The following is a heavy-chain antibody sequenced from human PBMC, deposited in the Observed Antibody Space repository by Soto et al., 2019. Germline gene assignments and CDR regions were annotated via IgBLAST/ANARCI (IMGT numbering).Heavy chain of an antibody. D-gene: IGHD6-19*01. J-gene: IGHJ6*02. CDR3: ARDVYNSGWRPYYYYGMDV. CDR1: GGSMNDLY. V-gene: IGHV4-59*12. Sequence: KPSETLSLTCTVSGGSMNDLYWSWIRQSPGKGLEWIGYIYYSGSTYYNPSLRSRVTISVDTSKSQFSLKLNSVRAEDTAVYYCARDVYNSGWRPYYYYGMDVWGQGTTVTVSS. CDR2: IYYSGST.